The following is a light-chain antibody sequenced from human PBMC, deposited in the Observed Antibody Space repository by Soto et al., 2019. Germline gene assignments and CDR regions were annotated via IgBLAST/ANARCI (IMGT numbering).Light chain of an antibody. V-gene: IGKV3D-15*01. CDR3: QQYNNWPLT. CDR2: GAS. Sequence: EIVLTQSPGTLSLSPGEIASLFCGASQNVFSNLAWYQQKPGQAPRLIIYGASTRATGVPARFSGSGSGTESTLTISSLQSEDVAVYWCQQYNNWPLTLGPGTRQEIK. J-gene: IGKJ5*01. CDR1: QNVFSN.